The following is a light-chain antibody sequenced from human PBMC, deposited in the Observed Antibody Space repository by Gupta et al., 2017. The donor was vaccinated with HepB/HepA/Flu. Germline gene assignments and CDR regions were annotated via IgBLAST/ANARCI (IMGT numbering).Light chain of an antibody. Sequence: QSALTQPASVSGSPGQAITISCTGTSSDVGNYNLVSWYQHHPGKAPKLIIYEVNKRHSGVSNRFSGSKSGNTASLTISGLQAEDEADYYCCSYGGSSTLSVVLGGGTKLNVL. V-gene: IGLV2-23*02. J-gene: IGLJ3*02. CDR1: SSDVGNYNL. CDR2: EVN. CDR3: CSYGGSSTLSVV.